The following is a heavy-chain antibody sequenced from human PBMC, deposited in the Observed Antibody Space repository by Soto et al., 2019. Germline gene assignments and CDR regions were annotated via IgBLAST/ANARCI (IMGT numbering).Heavy chain of an antibody. CDR1: GGSISSSNW. CDR2: IYHSGST. J-gene: IGHJ6*02. D-gene: IGHD3-3*01. Sequence: SETLSLTCAVSGGSISSSNWWSWVRQPPGKGLEWIGEIYHSGSTNYNPSLKSRVTISVDKSKNQFSLKLSSVTAADTAVYYCAREGGDYDCWSVPRGMDVWGQGTTVTVSS. V-gene: IGHV4-4*02. CDR3: AREGGDYDCWSVPRGMDV.